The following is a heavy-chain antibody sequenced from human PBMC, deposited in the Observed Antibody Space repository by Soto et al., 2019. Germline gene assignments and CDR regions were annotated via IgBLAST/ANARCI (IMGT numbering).Heavy chain of an antibody. J-gene: IGHJ2*01. D-gene: IGHD2-15*01. V-gene: IGHV3-48*03. Sequence: GGSLRLSCAASGFTFSSYEMNWVRQAPGKGLEWVSYISSSGSTIYYADSVKGRFTISRDNAKNSLYLQMNSLRAEDAAVYYGARAPLLYWYFDHWGRGTLVTVSS. CDR2: ISSSGSTI. CDR3: ARAPLLYWYFDH. CDR1: GFTFSSYE.